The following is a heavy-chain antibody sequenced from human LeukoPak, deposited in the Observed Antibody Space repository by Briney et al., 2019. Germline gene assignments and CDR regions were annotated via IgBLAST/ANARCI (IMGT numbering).Heavy chain of an antibody. Sequence: GGSLRLSCAASGFTFSDYYMSWIRQAPGKGLEWVSYISSSGSTIYYADSVKGRFTISRDNAKNSLYLQMNSLRAEDTAVYYCARVGSSIAARQESLYFDYWGQGTLVTVSS. CDR2: ISSSGSTI. J-gene: IGHJ4*02. D-gene: IGHD6-6*01. CDR3: ARVGSSIAARQESLYFDY. V-gene: IGHV3-11*01. CDR1: GFTFSDYY.